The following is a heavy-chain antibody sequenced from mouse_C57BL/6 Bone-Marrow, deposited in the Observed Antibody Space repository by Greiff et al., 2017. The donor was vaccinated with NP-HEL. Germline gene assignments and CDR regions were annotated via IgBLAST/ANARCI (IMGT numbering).Heavy chain of an antibody. CDR1: GFNIKDDY. Sequence: EVQLQQSGAELVRPGASVKLSCTASGFNIKDDYMHWVKQRPEQGLEWIGWIDPENGDTEYASKFQGKATITADPSSNTAYLQLSSLTSEDTAVYYCTSPDSSGYAAYWGQGTLVTVSA. J-gene: IGHJ3*01. CDR3: TSPDSSGYAAY. V-gene: IGHV14-4*01. CDR2: IDPENGDT. D-gene: IGHD3-2*02.